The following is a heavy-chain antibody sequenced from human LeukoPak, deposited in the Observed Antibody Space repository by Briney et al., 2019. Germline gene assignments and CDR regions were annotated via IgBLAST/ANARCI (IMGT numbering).Heavy chain of an antibody. Sequence: SETLSLTCSVSGGSITSSSYYWGWIRQPPEKGLEWIGSIYYTGSTNYNPSLKSRVTISVDTSKNQFSLKLSSVTAADTAVYYCARHHTWGDYYMDVWGKGTTVTVSS. D-gene: IGHD7-27*01. CDR1: GGSITSSSYY. V-gene: IGHV4-39*01. CDR2: IYYTGST. CDR3: ARHHTWGDYYMDV. J-gene: IGHJ6*03.